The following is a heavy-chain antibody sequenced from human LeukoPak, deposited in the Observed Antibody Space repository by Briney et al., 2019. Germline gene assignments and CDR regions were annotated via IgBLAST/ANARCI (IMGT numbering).Heavy chain of an antibody. CDR1: GDSISSYY. D-gene: IGHD6-19*01. V-gene: IGHV4-59*01. Sequence: SETLSLTCTVSGDSISSYYWSWIRQPPGKGLEWIGYIYYSGSTNYNPSLKSRVTISVDTSKNQFSLKLSSVTAADTAVYYCARDSTPYSSGWYRDAFDIWGQGTMVTVSS. CDR3: ARDSTPYSSGWYRDAFDI. CDR2: IYYSGST. J-gene: IGHJ3*02.